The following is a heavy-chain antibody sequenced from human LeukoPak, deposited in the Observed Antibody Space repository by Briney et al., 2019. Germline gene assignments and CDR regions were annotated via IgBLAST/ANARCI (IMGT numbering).Heavy chain of an antibody. Sequence: SETLSLTCTVSGGSISSYYWGWIRQPPGKGLEWIGSIYYSGSTYYNPSLKSRVTISVDTSKNQFSLKLSSVTAADTAVYYCASGGSFDWLSPPFDYWGQGTLVTVSS. D-gene: IGHD3-9*01. CDR1: GGSISSYY. CDR2: IYYSGST. V-gene: IGHV4-39*01. CDR3: ASGGSFDWLSPPFDY. J-gene: IGHJ4*02.